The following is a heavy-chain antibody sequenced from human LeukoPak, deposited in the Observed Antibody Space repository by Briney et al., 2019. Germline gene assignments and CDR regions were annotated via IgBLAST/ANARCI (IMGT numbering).Heavy chain of an antibody. D-gene: IGHD3-3*01. CDR3: ARITYYDFWSGYYTFDY. CDR1: GGSISSSSYY. J-gene: IGHJ4*02. CDR2: IYYSGST. V-gene: IGHV4-39*07. Sequence: KPSETLSLTCTVSGGSISSSSYYWGWIRQPPGKGLEWIGSIYYSGSTYYNPSLKSRVTISVDTSKNQFSLKLSSVTAADTAVYYCARITYYDFWSGYYTFDYWGQGTLVTVSS.